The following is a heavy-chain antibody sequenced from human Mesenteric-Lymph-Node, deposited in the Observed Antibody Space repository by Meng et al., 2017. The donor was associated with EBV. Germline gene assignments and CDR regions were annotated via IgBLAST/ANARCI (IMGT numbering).Heavy chain of an antibody. V-gene: IGHV1-69*06. J-gene: IGHJ4*02. CDR1: GGTFSSYA. CDR3: ARAPGDDSGYYYFY. Sequence: QVQLVQSGAEVRKPGSSVKVSCXXSGGTFSSYAISWVRQAPGQGLEWMGGIIPIFGRANYAQKFQGRVMITADKSTSTAYMELSSLRSEDTAVYYCARAPGDDSGYYYFYWGQGTLVTVSS. CDR2: IIPIFGRA. D-gene: IGHD3-22*01.